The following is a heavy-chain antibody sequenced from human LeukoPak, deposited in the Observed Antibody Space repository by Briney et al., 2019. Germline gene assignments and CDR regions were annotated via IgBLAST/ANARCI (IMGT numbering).Heavy chain of an antibody. V-gene: IGHV3-23*01. CDR3: ATDLLFPKFGSES. J-gene: IGHJ5*02. Sequence: QPGGSLRLSCAASGFTFTRYALSWVRQAPGKGLEWVSAISISGDGTYYADSVKGRFTISRDNSRNMLFLQMNSLTTEDTAVYYCATDLLFPKFGSESWGQGTLVTVSS. D-gene: IGHD2-21*02. CDR1: GFTFTRYA. CDR2: ISISGDGT.